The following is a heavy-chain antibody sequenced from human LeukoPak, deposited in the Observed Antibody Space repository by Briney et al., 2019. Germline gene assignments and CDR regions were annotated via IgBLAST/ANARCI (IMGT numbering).Heavy chain of an antibody. J-gene: IGHJ4*02. V-gene: IGHV1-24*01. D-gene: IGHD5-18*01. CDR2: FDAEDGET. CDR1: GDTLTELS. CDR3: ATWGTAMVDY. Sequence: PGASVKASCKVSGDTLTELSMQWVGQAPGKEGEGMGGFDAEDGETIYAQKLQGRVTMIEETSRDTAYMELSSLRSEDTAVYYCATWGTAMVDYWGQGTLVTVSS.